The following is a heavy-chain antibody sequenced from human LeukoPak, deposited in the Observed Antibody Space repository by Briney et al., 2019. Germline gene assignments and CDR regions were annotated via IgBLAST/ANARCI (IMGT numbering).Heavy chain of an antibody. CDR3: ARDSGSLSIFDY. CDR1: GFTFSSYG. V-gene: IGHV3-33*01. CDR2: IWYDGSNK. Sequence: PGGSLRLSCAASGFTFSSYGMNWVRQAPGKGLEWVAVIWYDGSNKYYADSVKGRFTISRDNSKNTLYLQMNSLRAEDTAVYYCARDSGSLSIFDYWGQGTLVTVSS. J-gene: IGHJ4*02. D-gene: IGHD1-26*01.